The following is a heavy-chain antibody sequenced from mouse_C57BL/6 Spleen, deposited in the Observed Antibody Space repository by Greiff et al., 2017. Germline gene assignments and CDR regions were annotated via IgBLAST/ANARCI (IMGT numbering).Heavy chain of an antibody. CDR3: ARGKPIKNYFDY. J-gene: IGHJ2*01. V-gene: IGHV14-2*01. Sequence: EVKVVESGAELVKPGASVKLSCTASGFNIKDDYMHWVKQRTEQGLEWIGRIDPEDGETKCAPKFQGKDTITADPSSNTAYLQLSSLTSEDTAVYYCARGKPIKNYFDYWGQGTTLTVSS. CDR1: GFNIKDDY. CDR2: IDPEDGET.